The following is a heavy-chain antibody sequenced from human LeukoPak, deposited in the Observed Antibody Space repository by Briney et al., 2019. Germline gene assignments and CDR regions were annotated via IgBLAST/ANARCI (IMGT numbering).Heavy chain of an antibody. J-gene: IGHJ4*02. V-gene: IGHV4-59*01. Sequence: KPSETLSLTCTVSGDSITDYYWTRIRQPPGKGLEWIGYISYSGSTSYNPSLKSRVTISADTSKNHFSLRLTSVTAADTAVYYCARVPARRVVTTPTYFDSWGQGTLVTVSS. CDR1: GDSITDYY. D-gene: IGHD2-21*02. CDR3: ARVPARRVVTTPTYFDS. CDR2: ISYSGST.